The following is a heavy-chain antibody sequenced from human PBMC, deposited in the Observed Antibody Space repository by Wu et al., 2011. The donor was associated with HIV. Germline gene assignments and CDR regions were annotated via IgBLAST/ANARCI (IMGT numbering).Heavy chain of an antibody. V-gene: IGHV1-69*06. CDR3: ARGSGYHFNYNYLVV. Sequence: QVQLVQSGADVKKPGSSVKVSCEASGGTFATYSVIWVRQAPGQGLEWMGGIIAIFGTANYAQKFQGRVTITADKSTTTTYMELNNLRSEDTAVYYCARGSGYHFNYNYLVVWGKGTTVTVSS. J-gene: IGHJ6*03. CDR2: IIAIFGTA. CDR1: GGTFATYS. D-gene: IGHD3-22*01.